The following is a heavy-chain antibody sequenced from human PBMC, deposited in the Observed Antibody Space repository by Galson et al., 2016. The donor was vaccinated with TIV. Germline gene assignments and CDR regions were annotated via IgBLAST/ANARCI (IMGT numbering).Heavy chain of an antibody. V-gene: IGHV3-7*03. CDR1: GFTFSDYW. J-gene: IGHJ4*02. D-gene: IGHD2-15*01. CDR3: AREKAVGPALLDF. CDR2: IKEDRREE. Sequence: SLRLSCAASGFTFSDYWMTWVRLTPGKGLEWVANIKEDRREEYYVDSVTGRFTVSRDNARNSLFLQMTSLRAEDTAIYYCAREKAVGPALLDFWGQGVPVTVSP.